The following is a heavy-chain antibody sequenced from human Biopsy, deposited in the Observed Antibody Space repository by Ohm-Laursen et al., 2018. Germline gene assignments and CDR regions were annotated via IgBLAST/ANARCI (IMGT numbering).Heavy chain of an antibody. CDR3: ATKLTGYFHH. V-gene: IGHV1-69*06. D-gene: IGHD3-9*01. J-gene: IGHJ1*01. CDR2: NIPILGTG. CDR1: GGIFSNYG. Sequence: SVKVSCKAPGGIFSNYGVNWVRQAPGQGLEWLGGNIPILGTGNYAQKFQDRVTVAADTSTSTATMELRSLRSDDTAVYYCATKLTGYFHHWGQGTLVSVSS.